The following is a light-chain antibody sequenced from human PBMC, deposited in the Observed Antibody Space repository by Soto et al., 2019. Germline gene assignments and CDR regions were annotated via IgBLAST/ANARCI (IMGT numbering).Light chain of an antibody. Sequence: TQPPSTLSASVGDRVTITCRASQSISSSYLAWYQQKPGQAPRLLIYGASSRATGIPDRFSGSGSGTDFTLTISRLEPEDFAVYYCQQYGSSPLTFGGGTKVDIK. V-gene: IGKV3-20*01. CDR2: GAS. CDR3: QQYGSSPLT. J-gene: IGKJ4*01. CDR1: QSISSSY.